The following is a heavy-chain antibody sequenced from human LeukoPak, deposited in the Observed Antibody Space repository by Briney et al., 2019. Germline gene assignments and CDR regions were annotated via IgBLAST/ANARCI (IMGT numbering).Heavy chain of an antibody. CDR3: ATKAGSGGGYFDY. CDR2: IFPSHST. J-gene: IGHJ4*02. V-gene: IGHV3-53*05. CDR1: GLTVSTDY. Sequence: GGSLRLSCAASGLTVSTDYMSWVRQAPGKGLEWVSVIFPSHSTYYADSVKGRFTISRDNSKNAVYLQMNSLRPEDTAVYYCATKAGSGGGYFDYWGQGTLVTVCS. D-gene: IGHD3-10*01.